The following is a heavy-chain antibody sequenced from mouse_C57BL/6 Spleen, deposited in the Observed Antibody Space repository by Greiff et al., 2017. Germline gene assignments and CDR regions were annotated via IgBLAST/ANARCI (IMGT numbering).Heavy chain of an antibody. CDR2: IHPSDSDT. CDR3: YYYGSSNYAMDY. J-gene: IGHJ4*01. Sequence: QVQLQQPGAELVKPGASVKVSCKASGYTFTSYWMHWVKQRPGQGLEWIGRIHPSDSDTNYNQKFKGKATLTVDKSSSAAYMQLSSLTSEDSAVYYCYYYGSSNYAMDYWGQGTSVTVSS. CDR1: GYTFTSYW. D-gene: IGHD1-1*01. V-gene: IGHV1-74*01.